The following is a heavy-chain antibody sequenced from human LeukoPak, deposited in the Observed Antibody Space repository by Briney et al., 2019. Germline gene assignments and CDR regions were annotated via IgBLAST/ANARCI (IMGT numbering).Heavy chain of an antibody. CDR3: ARVLIYSGYDSPRYFDY. CDR2: INHSGST. J-gene: IGHJ4*02. CDR1: GGSINSYY. Sequence: SETLSLTCTVSGGSINSYYWSWIRQPPGKGLEWIGEINHSGSTNYNPSLKSRVTISVDTSKNQFSLKLSSVTAADTAVYYCARVLIYSGYDSPRYFDYWGQGTLVTVSS. V-gene: IGHV4-34*01. D-gene: IGHD5-12*01.